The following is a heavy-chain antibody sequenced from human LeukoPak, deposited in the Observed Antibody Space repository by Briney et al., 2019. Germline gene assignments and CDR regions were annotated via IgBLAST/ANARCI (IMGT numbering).Heavy chain of an antibody. CDR3: ARVRARDGYNC. D-gene: IGHD5-24*01. J-gene: IGHJ4*02. V-gene: IGHV4-34*01. CDR1: GGSFSDYY. CDR2: INHSGSA. Sequence: SGTLSLTCAVYGGSFSDYYWSYIRQPPGKGLEWIGEINHSGSANYNPSLKSRVTMFADTSKKQFSLKLNSVTAADTAVYYCARVRARDGYNCWGQGTLVTVSS.